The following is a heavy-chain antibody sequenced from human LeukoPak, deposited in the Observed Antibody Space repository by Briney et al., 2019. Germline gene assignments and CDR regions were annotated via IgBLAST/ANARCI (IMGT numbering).Heavy chain of an antibody. CDR3: ATPGGDSSGYDAFDI. CDR1: RGTFSSYA. J-gene: IGHJ3*02. V-gene: IGHV1-69*05. Sequence: ASVKVSCKASRGTFSSYAIGWVRQAPGQGLEWMGGIIPIFGTANYAQKFQGRVTITTDESTSTAYMELSSLRSEDTAVYYCATPGGDSSGYDAFDIWGQGTMVTVSS. D-gene: IGHD3-22*01. CDR2: IIPIFGTA.